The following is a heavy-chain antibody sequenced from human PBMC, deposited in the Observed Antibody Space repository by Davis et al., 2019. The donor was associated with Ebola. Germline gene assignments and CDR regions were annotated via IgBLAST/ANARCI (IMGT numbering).Heavy chain of an antibody. J-gene: IGHJ4*02. D-gene: IGHD1-7*01. CDR3: AKVIMELGGLTDY. V-gene: IGHV1-18*01. Sequence: ASVKVSCKASGYTFTNYGITWVRQAPGQGLEWMGWISVHNGNTKYAQNFQGRVTLTTDTSTKTAYMDLRSLRSDDTAVYYCAKVIMELGGLTDYWGQGTLVTVSS. CDR2: ISVHNGNT. CDR1: GYTFTNYG.